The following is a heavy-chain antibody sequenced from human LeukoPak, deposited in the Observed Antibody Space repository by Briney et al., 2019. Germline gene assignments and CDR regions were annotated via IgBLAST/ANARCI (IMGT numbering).Heavy chain of an antibody. CDR1: GYTLTELS. D-gene: IGHD5-18*01. Sequence: ASVKVSCKVSGYTLTELSMHWVRQAPGKGLEWMGGFDLEDGETIYAQKFQGRVTMTEDTSTDTAYMELSSLRSEDTAVYYCAIYSSAHRWYYYYGMDVWGQGTTVTVSS. CDR2: FDLEDGET. V-gene: IGHV1-24*01. CDR3: AIYSSAHRWYYYYGMDV. J-gene: IGHJ6*02.